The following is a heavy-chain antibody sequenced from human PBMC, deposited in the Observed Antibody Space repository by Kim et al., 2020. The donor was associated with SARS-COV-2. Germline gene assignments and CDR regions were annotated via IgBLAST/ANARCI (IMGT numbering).Heavy chain of an antibody. J-gene: IGHJ5*02. Sequence: SETLSLTCTVSGGSISSSSYYWGWIRQPPGKGLEWIGSIYYSGSTYYNPSLKSRVTISVDTSKNQFSLKLSSVTAADTAVYYCARGLRVAAAVGWFDPWGQGTLVTVSS. CDR1: GGSISSSSYY. CDR3: ARGLRVAAAVGWFDP. D-gene: IGHD6-13*01. V-gene: IGHV4-39*01. CDR2: IYYSGST.